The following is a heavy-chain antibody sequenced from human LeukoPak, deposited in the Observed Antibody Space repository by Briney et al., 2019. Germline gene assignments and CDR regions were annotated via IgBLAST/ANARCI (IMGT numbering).Heavy chain of an antibody. CDR1: GFTFSSYS. CDR3: ARISLEYYDYVWGSYRYPDY. Sequence: GGSLRLSCAASGFTFSSYSMNWVRQAPGKGLEWVSSISSSSSYIYYADSVKGRFTISRDNAKNSLYLQMNSLRAEDTAVYYCARISLEYYDYVWGSYRYPDYWGQGTLVTV. J-gene: IGHJ4*02. CDR2: ISSSSSYI. D-gene: IGHD3-16*02. V-gene: IGHV3-21*01.